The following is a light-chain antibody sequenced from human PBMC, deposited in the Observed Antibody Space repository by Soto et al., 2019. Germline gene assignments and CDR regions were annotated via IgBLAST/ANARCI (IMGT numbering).Light chain of an antibody. CDR3: QQYNNRPFS. CDR2: AVS. CDR1: QGVTTN. Sequence: ERVITQSPASLSLSPGERVTLSCRAGQGVTTNSACYQQQSGQPPRLLIYAVSTRATGPPARFSGAGSATDFPLTISGLQYEDSAVYLRQQYNNRPFSFGQGTRLEIK. V-gene: IGKV3-15*01. J-gene: IGKJ5*01.